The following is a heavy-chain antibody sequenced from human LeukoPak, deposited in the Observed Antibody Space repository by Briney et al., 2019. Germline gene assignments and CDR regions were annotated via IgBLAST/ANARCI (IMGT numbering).Heavy chain of an antibody. Sequence: GGSLRLSCAASGFTFSSYWMSWVRQAPGKGLEGVANIKQDGSEKYYVDSVKGRFTISRDNAKNSLYLQMNSLRAEDTAVYYCARSSPPDKITVYYYYYMDVWGKGTTVTISS. CDR1: GFTFSSYW. CDR2: IKQDGSEK. D-gene: IGHD2-8*01. V-gene: IGHV3-7*01. J-gene: IGHJ6*03. CDR3: ARSSPPDKITVYYYYYMDV.